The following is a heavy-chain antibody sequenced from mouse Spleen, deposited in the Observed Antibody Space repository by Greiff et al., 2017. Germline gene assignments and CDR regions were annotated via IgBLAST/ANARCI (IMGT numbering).Heavy chain of an antibody. CDR2: IDPSDSYT. Sequence: VQLQQPGAELVRPGTSVKLSCKASGYTFTSYWMHWVKQRPGQGLEWIGVIDPSDSYTNYNQKFKGKATLTVDTSSSTAYMQLSSLTSEDSAVYYCVEGYFDYWGQGTTLTVSS. J-gene: IGHJ2*01. V-gene: IGHV1-59*01. CDR1: GYTFTSYW. CDR3: VEGYFDY.